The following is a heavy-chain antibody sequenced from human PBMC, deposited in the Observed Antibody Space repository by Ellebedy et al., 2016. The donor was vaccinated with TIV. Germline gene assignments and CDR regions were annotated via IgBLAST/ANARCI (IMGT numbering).Heavy chain of an antibody. J-gene: IGHJ4*02. Sequence: GESLKISCKGFGYSFTDYWIGWVRQMPGKGLEWMGIIYPGDSDIRYSPSFQGQVTISADKSISTAYLQWGSLKASDTAMYYCARHAGSWFSGGSKAVVYWGQGTLVTVSS. CDR1: GYSFTDYW. CDR2: IYPGDSDI. CDR3: ARHAGSWFSGGSKAVVY. V-gene: IGHV5-51*01. D-gene: IGHD6-13*01.